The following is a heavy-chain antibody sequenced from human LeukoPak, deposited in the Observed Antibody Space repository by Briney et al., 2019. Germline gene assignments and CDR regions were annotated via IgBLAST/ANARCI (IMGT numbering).Heavy chain of an antibody. CDR1: GYTFTSYG. D-gene: IGHD2-2*03. CDR2: ISAYNGNT. Sequence: ASVEVSCKASGYTFTSYGISWVRQAPGQGLEWMGWISAYNGNTNYAQKLQGRVTMTTDTSTSTAYMELRSLRSDDTAVYYCARVIGYCSSTSCYGYYYYMDVWGKGTTVTVSS. V-gene: IGHV1-18*01. J-gene: IGHJ6*03. CDR3: ARVIGYCSSTSCYGYYYYMDV.